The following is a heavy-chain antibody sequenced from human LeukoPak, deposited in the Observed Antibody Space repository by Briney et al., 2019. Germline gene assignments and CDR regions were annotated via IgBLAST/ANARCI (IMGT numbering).Heavy chain of an antibody. V-gene: IGHV4-4*09. D-gene: IGHD2-21*01. CDR3: ATSNDAKIAPFDH. CDR1: GASVSAYQ. CDR2: INTKGET. J-gene: IGHJ4*02. Sequence: SETLSLTCTVSGASVSAYQWSWVRQSPEKGLEWIGCINTKGETNPSLKSRVTTSVDTSKSQFSLRLTSVTAADTAVYYCATSNDAKIAPFDHWGQGAPVTVSS.